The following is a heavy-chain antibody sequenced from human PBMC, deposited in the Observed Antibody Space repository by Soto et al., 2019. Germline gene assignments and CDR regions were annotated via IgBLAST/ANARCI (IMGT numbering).Heavy chain of an antibody. Sequence: GASVKVSCKVSGYTLTELSMHWVRQAPGKGLEWMGGFDPEDGETIYAQKFQGRVTMTEDTSTDTAYMELSSLRSEDTAVYYCATDRLRLQWLVPEDDAFDIWGQGTMVTVSS. CDR3: ATDRLRLQWLVPEDDAFDI. J-gene: IGHJ3*02. D-gene: IGHD6-19*01. CDR2: FDPEDGET. CDR1: GYTLTELS. V-gene: IGHV1-24*01.